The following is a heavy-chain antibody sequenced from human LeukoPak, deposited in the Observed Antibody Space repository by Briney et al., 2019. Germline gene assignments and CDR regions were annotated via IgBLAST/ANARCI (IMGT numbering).Heavy chain of an antibody. Sequence: PGGSLRLSCAASGFTFSSYSMNWVRQAPGKGLEWVSSISSSSSYIYYADSVKGRFTISRDNAKNSLSLQMNSLRAEDTAVYYCATSTPSGSGLNYYYYMDVWGKGTTVTISS. D-gene: IGHD3-10*01. J-gene: IGHJ6*03. CDR2: ISSSSSYI. CDR1: GFTFSSYS. V-gene: IGHV3-21*01. CDR3: ATSTPSGSGLNYYYYMDV.